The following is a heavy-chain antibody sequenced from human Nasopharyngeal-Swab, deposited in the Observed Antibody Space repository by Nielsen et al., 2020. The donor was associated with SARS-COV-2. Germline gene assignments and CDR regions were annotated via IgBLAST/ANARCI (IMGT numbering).Heavy chain of an antibody. D-gene: IGHD3-3*01. Sequence: VRQMPGKGLEWVANIKQDGSEKYYVDSVKGRFTISRDNSKNTLYLQMNSLRAEDTAVYYCAKDPFYDFWSGYYFDYWGQGTLVTVSS. CDR2: IKQDGSEK. CDR3: AKDPFYDFWSGYYFDY. V-gene: IGHV3-7*05. J-gene: IGHJ4*02.